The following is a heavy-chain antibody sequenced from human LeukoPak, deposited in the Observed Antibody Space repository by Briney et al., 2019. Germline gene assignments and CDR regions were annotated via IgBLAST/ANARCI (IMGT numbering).Heavy chain of an antibody. D-gene: IGHD1-26*01. CDR1: GFTFSSYG. V-gene: IGHV3-23*01. J-gene: IGHJ4*02. CDR3: ARDSIVGATTAMDY. Sequence: PGGSLRLSCAASGFTFSSYGMNWVRQAPGKGLEWVSAISGSGINTYYADSVKGRFTISRDNSKNTLYLQMNSLRAEDTAVYYCARDSIVGATTAMDYWGQGTLVTVSS. CDR2: ISGSGINT.